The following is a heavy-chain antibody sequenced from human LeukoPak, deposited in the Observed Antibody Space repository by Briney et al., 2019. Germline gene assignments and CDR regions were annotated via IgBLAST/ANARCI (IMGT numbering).Heavy chain of an antibody. Sequence: KTSQTLSLTCTVSGGSISSGSYYWSWIRQPAGKGLEWIGRIYTSGSTNYNPSLKSRVTISVDKSKNQFSLKLSSVTAADTAVYYCARIAPRRSYYYGMDVWGQGTTVTVSS. CDR2: IYTSGST. CDR3: ARIAPRRSYYYGMDV. CDR1: GGSISSGSYY. V-gene: IGHV4-61*02. J-gene: IGHJ6*02.